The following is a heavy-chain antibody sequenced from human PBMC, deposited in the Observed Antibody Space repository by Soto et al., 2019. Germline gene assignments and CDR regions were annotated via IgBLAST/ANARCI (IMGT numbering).Heavy chain of an antibody. V-gene: IGHV1-18*01. D-gene: IGHD1-26*01. CDR2: ISAYNGNT. J-gene: IGHJ4*02. CDR1: GYKFTSYG. CDR3: ARDSPTVYSGSYGLFDY. Sequence: ASVKVSCKASGYKFTSYGISWVRQAPGQGLEWMGWISAYNGNTNYAQKLQGRVTMTTDTSTSTAYMELRSLRSDDTAVYYCARDSPTVYSGSYGLFDYWGQGTLVTVSS.